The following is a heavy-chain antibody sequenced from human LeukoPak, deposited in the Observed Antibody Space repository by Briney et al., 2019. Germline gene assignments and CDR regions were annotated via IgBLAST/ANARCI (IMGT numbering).Heavy chain of an antibody. Sequence: PSETLSLTCTVSGGSISSGFYYWAWIRQPPGKGLEWIGRIYTSGSTNYNPSLKSRVTMSVDTSKNQFSLKLSSVTAADTAVYYCARDLRSGSTGYWGQGTLVTVSS. D-gene: IGHD3-10*01. CDR3: ARDLRSGSTGY. CDR1: GGSISSGFYY. V-gene: IGHV4-61*02. J-gene: IGHJ4*02. CDR2: IYTSGST.